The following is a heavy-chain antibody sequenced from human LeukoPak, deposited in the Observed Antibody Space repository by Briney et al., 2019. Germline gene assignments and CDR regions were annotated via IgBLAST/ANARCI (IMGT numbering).Heavy chain of an antibody. CDR1: DDSISSSTYY. D-gene: IGHD1-26*01. Sequence: KSSETLSLTCIISDDSISSSTYYWGWIRQPPGKGLEWIGTLYYSGKTYYNPSLKSRVTISIDTSKNQFSLKLTSATAADTAVYYCARDHSSASSTYYYYYMDVWGKGTTVTVSS. CDR2: LYYSGKT. J-gene: IGHJ6*03. CDR3: ARDHSSASSTYYYYYMDV. V-gene: IGHV4-39*07.